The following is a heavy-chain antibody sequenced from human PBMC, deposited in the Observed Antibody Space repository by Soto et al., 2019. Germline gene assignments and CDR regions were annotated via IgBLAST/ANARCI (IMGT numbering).Heavy chain of an antibody. D-gene: IGHD2-21*01. CDR3: TRGGDAYKNGH. CDR2: IHYSGST. Sequence: QVQLQESGPGLVKPSETLSLTCTVPGGSVSIGTYYWSWIRQPPGKGLEWIGFIHYSGSTNYNPSLKSRVTMSVDTSKNQFSLKLTSVNAADTAVYYCTRGGDAYKNGHWGQGTVVTVYS. CDR1: GGSVSIGTYY. J-gene: IGHJ4*02. V-gene: IGHV4-61*01.